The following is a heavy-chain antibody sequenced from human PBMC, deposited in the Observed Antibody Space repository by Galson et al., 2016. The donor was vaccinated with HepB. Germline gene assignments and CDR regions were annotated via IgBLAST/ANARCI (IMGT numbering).Heavy chain of an antibody. V-gene: IGHV4-59*08. J-gene: IGHJ4*02. CDR3: ARVSDILTDYSTRRVAFFDF. Sequence: SETLSLTCTVSGASINTDFWSWVRQTPGRGLEWIAYVYHTERTDYSPSLKSRVTISVDTSKNQFSLKLSSVTAADTAVYYCARVSDILTDYSTRRVAFFDFWGQGTLVTVSS. D-gene: IGHD3-9*01. CDR1: GASINTDF. CDR2: VYHTERT.